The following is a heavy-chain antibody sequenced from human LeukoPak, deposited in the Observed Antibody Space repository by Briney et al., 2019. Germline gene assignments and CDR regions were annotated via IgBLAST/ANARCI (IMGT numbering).Heavy chain of an antibody. CDR3: VRKFATGD. CDR2: AESDGTAT. Sequence: GGSLRLSCAASGFTFSSHLMHWVRQAQGTGLVWVSSAESDGTATNYADSVKGRFTISRDNAKNTLYLQMNSLRVEDTAVFYCVRKFATGDWGQGTLVTVSS. V-gene: IGHV3-74*01. CDR1: GFTFSSHL. J-gene: IGHJ4*02. D-gene: IGHD1-14*01.